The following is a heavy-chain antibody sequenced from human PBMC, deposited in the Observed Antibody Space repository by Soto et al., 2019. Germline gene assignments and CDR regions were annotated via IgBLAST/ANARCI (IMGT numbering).Heavy chain of an antibody. CDR3: ANLSSGDPPGY. Sequence: EVQLLESGGGLVQPGGSLRLSCSASGFTFSVYAMGWVRQAPGKGLEWVSTINTSGGTTDYADSVKGRFTISRDNSKNTLFLQMNSLRAEDTAVYYCANLSSGDPPGYWGQGPRVTGSS. V-gene: IGHV3-23*01. J-gene: IGHJ4*02. CDR2: INTSGGTT. CDR1: GFTFSVYA. D-gene: IGHD2-21*02.